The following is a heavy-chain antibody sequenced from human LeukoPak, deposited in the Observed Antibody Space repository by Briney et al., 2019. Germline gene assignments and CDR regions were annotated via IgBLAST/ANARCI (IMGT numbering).Heavy chain of an antibody. CDR2: IYYSGST. Sequence: KPSETLSLTCTVSGGSLSSSSYYWGWIRQPPGKGLEWIGSIYYSGSTYYNPSLKSRVTISVDTSKNQFSLKLSSVTAADTAVYYCARIRRHRGAAFDIWGQGTMVTVSS. CDR1: GGSLSSSSYY. CDR3: ARIRRHRGAAFDI. V-gene: IGHV4-39*01. J-gene: IGHJ3*02.